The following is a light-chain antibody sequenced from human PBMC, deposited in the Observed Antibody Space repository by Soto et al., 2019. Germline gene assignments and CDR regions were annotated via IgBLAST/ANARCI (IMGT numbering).Light chain of an antibody. CDR2: GNR. CDR1: SSDVGSYNR. V-gene: IGLV2-18*02. CDR3: QSYDSTLDARYV. Sequence: QSALTQPPFVSGSPGQSVTISCTGTSSDVGSYNRISWYQQPPGTAPKLIIFGNRNRPSGVPVPDRFSGSKSGTSASLAITGLQAEDEGDYYCQSYDSTLDARYVFGTGTKVTVL. J-gene: IGLJ1*01.